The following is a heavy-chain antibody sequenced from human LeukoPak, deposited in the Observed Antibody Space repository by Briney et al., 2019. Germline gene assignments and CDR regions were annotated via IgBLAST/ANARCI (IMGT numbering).Heavy chain of an antibody. D-gene: IGHD1-1*01. CDR2: IIPIFGTA. CDR1: GGTFSSYA. J-gene: IGHJ6*03. V-gene: IGHV1-69*05. CDR3: ASSLTPISTYYYYYVDV. Sequence: SVKVSCKASGGTFSSYAIRWVRQAPGQGLEWMGGIIPIFGTANYAQKFQGRVTITTDESTSTAYMELSSLRSEDTAVYYCASSLTPISTYYYYYVDVWGKGTTVSVSS.